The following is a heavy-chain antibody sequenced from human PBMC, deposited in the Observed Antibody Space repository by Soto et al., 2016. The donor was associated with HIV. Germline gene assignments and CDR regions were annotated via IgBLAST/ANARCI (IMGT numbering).Heavy chain of an antibody. D-gene: IGHD3-10*01. CDR2: IYTGGDT. J-gene: IGHJ3*02. CDR3: AREGSGSAYDI. V-gene: IGHV3-66*01. Sequence: EVQLVESGGGLVQPGGSLRLSCAASGLSVRTNYMNWVRQAPGKGLEWASVIYTGGDTYYADSVKGRFTISRDNSKNTLSLQMKSLRVEDTATYYCAREGSGSAYDIWGQGTMVTVSS. CDR1: GLSVRTNY.